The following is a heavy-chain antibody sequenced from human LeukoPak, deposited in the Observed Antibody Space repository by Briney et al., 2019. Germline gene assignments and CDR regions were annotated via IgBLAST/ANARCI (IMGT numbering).Heavy chain of an antibody. CDR3: AKDRAAGTPYSWFDP. J-gene: IGHJ5*02. CDR2: ISGDGGTT. V-gene: IGHV3-43*02. D-gene: IGHD6-13*01. Sequence: GGSLRLSCAASGFNFDDYAMHWVRQAPGKGLEWVSFISGDGGTTYYADSVKGRFTISRDNSKNSLYLQMNSLRIGDTALYYCAKDRAAGTPYSWFDPWGQGTLVTVSS. CDR1: GFNFDDYA.